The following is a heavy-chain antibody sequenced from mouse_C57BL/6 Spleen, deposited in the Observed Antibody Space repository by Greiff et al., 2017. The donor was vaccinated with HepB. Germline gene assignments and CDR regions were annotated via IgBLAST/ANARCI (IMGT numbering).Heavy chain of an antibody. CDR3: ASGVKGAMDY. CDR1: GFSLTSYG. CDR2: IWGVGST. V-gene: IGHV2-6*01. J-gene: IGHJ4*01. Sequence: VHLVESGPGLVAPSQSLSITCTVSGFSLTSYGVDWVRQSPGKGLEWLGVIWGVGSTNYNSALKSRLSISKDNSKSQVFLKMNSLQTDDTAMYYCASGVKGAMDYWGQGTSVTVSS. D-gene: IGHD2-2*01.